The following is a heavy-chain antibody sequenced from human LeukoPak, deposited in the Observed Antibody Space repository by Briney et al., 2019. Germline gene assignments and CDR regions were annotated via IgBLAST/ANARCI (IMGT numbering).Heavy chain of an antibody. CDR1: GGTFSSYA. D-gene: IGHD3-9*01. Sequence: SVKVSCKASGGTFSSYAISWVRQAPGQGLEWMGGIIPIFGTANYAQKFQGRVTITADKSTSTAYMELSSLRSEDTAVYYCARDQDDTLTGSMCSSGYYYYGMDVWGKGTTVTVSS. J-gene: IGHJ6*04. CDR2: IIPIFGTA. V-gene: IGHV1-69*06. CDR3: ARDQDDTLTGSMCSSGYYYYGMDV.